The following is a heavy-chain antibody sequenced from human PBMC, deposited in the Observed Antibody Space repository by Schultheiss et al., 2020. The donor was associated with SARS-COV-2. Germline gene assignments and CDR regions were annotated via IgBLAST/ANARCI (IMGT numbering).Heavy chain of an antibody. CDR1: GFTFSNAW. V-gene: IGHV3-15*01. D-gene: IGHD6-13*01. J-gene: IGHJ5*02. CDR2: IKSKTDGGTT. Sequence: GGSLRLSCAASGFTFSNAWMSWVRQAPGKGLEWVGRIKSKTDGGTTDYAAPVKGRFTISRDDSKNTLYLQMNSLRAEDTAVYYCARGSSSWYWFDPWGQGTLVTVSS. CDR3: ARGSSSWYWFDP.